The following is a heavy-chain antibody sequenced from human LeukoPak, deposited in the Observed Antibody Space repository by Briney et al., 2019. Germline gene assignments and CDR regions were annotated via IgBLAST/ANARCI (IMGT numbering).Heavy chain of an antibody. Sequence: GGSLRISCAASGFTFSNAWMNWVRQAPGKGLEWVVRIKSKTDGGTTDYAAPVKGRFTISRDDSKNTLYLQMNSLKTEDTAVYYCTTSSDLVGATPGVFDYWGQGTLVTVSS. V-gene: IGHV3-15*07. CDR2: IKSKTDGGTT. CDR1: GFTFSNAW. D-gene: IGHD1-26*01. CDR3: TTSSDLVGATPGVFDY. J-gene: IGHJ4*02.